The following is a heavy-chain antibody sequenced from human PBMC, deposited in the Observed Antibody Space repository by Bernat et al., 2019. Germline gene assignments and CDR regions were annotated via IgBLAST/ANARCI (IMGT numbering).Heavy chain of an antibody. CDR3: TTDAGILWFGELPDY. V-gene: IGHV3-15*01. D-gene: IGHD3-10*01. J-gene: IGHJ4*02. CDR2: IKSKTDGGTT. Sequence: EVQLVESGGGLVKPGGSLRLSCAASGLTFSNAWMSWVRQAPGKGLEWVGRIKSKTDGGTTDYAAPVKGRFTISRDDSKNTLYLQMNSLKTEDTAVYYCTTDAGILWFGELPDYWGQGTLVTVSS. CDR1: GLTFSNAW.